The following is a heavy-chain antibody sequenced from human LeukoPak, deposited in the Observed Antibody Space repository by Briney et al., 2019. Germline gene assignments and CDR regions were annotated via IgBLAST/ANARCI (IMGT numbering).Heavy chain of an antibody. J-gene: IGHJ4*02. V-gene: IGHV3-23*01. CDR2: INGSGVIT. D-gene: IGHD3-16*01. CDR3: AKDSSQGGDYFDS. Sequence: PGGSLPLSCAASEFTFSKYAMNWVRQAPGKGLEWVSGINGSGVITFYADSVKGRFTISRDNSKNTLYLQMNSLRAEDTAIYYCAKDSSQGGDYFDSWGQGTLVTVSS. CDR1: EFTFSKYA.